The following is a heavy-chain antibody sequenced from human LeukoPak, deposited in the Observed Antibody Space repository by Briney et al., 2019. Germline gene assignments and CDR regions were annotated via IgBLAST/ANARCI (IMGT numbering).Heavy chain of an antibody. D-gene: IGHD3-9*01. CDR3: AKDRPHYNYDILTGYLYYFDY. CDR2: ISGPAGSW. Sequence: GGSLRLSCAASGFTFSSYAMSWVRQAPGKGLEWVSAISGPAGSWDYADSVKGRFTISRDNSKNTLFLQMNSLRADDTAIYYCAKDRPHYNYDILTGYLYYFDYWGQGTLVTVSS. CDR1: GFTFSSYA. J-gene: IGHJ4*02. V-gene: IGHV3-23*01.